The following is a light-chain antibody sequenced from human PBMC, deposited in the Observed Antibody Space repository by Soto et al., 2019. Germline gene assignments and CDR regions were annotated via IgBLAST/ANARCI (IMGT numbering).Light chain of an antibody. J-gene: IGLJ1*01. CDR3: SSYSISTAYL. V-gene: IGLV2-14*01. Sequence: QSVLTQPAFASGPPGQSITILCPGTSRDVGGYDYVSWYQLHPSKAAKLMVFEVSNRPSGVSYRFSGSKSGNTASLTISGLQAEDEADYFCSSYSISTAYLFGTGTKVTVL. CDR2: EVS. CDR1: SRDVGGYDY.